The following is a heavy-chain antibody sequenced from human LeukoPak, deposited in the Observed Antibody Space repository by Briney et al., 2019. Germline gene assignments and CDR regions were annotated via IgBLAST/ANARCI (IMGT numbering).Heavy chain of an antibody. CDR2: MNPNSGNT. D-gene: IGHD6-6*01. V-gene: IGHV1-8*03. CDR3: ARDRGYSSSMYYYYYMDV. CDR1: GYTFSSYD. Sequence: ASVKVSCKASGYTFSSYDINWVRQATGQGLEWMGWMNPNSGNTGYAQKFQGRVTITRNTSISTAYMELSSLRSEDTAVYYCARDRGYSSSMYYYYYMDVWGKGTTVTVSS. J-gene: IGHJ6*03.